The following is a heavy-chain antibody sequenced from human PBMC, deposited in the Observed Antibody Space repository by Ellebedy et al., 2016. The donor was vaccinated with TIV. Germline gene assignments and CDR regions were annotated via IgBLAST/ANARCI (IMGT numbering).Heavy chain of an antibody. CDR1: GYSFTSYW. V-gene: IGHV5-51*01. Sequence: PGGSLRLSCKGSGYSFTSYWISWVLQMPGKGLEWMGIIYPGDSDTRYSPSFQGQVTISADKSISTAYLQWSSLKASDTAMYYCATGPYSSGYYHYWGQGTLVTVSS. CDR2: IYPGDSDT. J-gene: IGHJ4*02. CDR3: ATGPYSSGYYHY. D-gene: IGHD3-22*01.